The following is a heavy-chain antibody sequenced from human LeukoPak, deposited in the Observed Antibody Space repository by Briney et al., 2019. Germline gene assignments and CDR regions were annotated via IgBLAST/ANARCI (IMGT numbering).Heavy chain of an antibody. D-gene: IGHD3-16*02. V-gene: IGHV3-49*04. Sequence: PGGSLRLSCTASGFNFGDYSMRWVRQAPGKGLEGWGFNRSEAYGGATEYAAFVKGRFTISRDDSKSIAYLQMNSLKTEDTAVYYCTRVYDYVWGSYRPRREYYFDYWGQGTLVTVSS. CDR2: NRSEAYGGAT. CDR3: TRVYDYVWGSYRPRREYYFDY. CDR1: GFNFGDYS. J-gene: IGHJ4*02.